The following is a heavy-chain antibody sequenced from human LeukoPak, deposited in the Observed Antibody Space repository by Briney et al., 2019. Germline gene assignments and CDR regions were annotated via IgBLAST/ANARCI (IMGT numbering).Heavy chain of an antibody. CDR2: INHSGST. V-gene: IGHV4-34*01. D-gene: IGHD2-21*02. J-gene: IGHJ4*02. Sequence: PSETLSLTCAVYGGSFSGYYWSWIRQPPGKGLEWIGEINHSGSTNYNPSLKSRVTISVDTSKNQFSLKLSSVTAADTAVYYCARGSVPELKEPYCGGDCYNPKYYFDYWGQGTLVTVSS. CDR1: GGSFSGYY. CDR3: ARGSVPELKEPYCGGDCYNPKYYFDY.